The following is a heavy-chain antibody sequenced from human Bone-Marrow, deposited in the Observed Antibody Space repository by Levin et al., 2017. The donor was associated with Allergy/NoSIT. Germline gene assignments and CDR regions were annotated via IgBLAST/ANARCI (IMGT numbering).Heavy chain of an antibody. V-gene: IGHV3-21*01. CDR2: ISSSSSYI. CDR1: GFTFSTYS. CDR3: ARGAWPEQDY. Sequence: GESLKISCAASGFTFSTYSMNWVRQAPGKGLEWVSTISSSSSYIYYADSVKGRFASSRDNAKNSLYLQMNSLRAEDTAVYYCARGAWPEQDYWGQGTLVTVSS. J-gene: IGHJ4*02. D-gene: IGHD1-14*01.